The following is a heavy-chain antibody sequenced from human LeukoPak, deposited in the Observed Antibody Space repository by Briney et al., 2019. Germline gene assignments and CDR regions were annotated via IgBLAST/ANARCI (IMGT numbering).Heavy chain of an antibody. D-gene: IGHD3-22*01. J-gene: IGHJ5*02. CDR1: GYTFTYYY. V-gene: IGHV1-2*02. CDR3: ARRNYDSSGYMFDH. Sequence: ASVKVSCKASGYTFTYYYMHWVRQAPGQGLEWMGWINPNSGGTNYAQKFQGRVTMTRDTSISTAYMELNRLRSDDTAVYYCARRNYDSSGYMFDHWGQGTLVTVSS. CDR2: INPNSGGT.